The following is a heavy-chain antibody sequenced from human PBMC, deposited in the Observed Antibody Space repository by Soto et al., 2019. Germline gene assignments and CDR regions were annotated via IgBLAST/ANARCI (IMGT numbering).Heavy chain of an antibody. J-gene: IGHJ4*02. CDR2: ISYDGSNK. Sequence: QVQLVESGGGVVQPGRSLRLSCAASGFTFSSYGMHWVRQAPGKGLEWVAVISYDGSNKYYADSVKGRFTISRDTSKNTLYLQMNSLIAADTAVYYCAKGIQWLVRPDYWGQGTLVTVSS. CDR1: GFTFSSYG. CDR3: AKGIQWLVRPDY. V-gene: IGHV3-30*18. D-gene: IGHD6-19*01.